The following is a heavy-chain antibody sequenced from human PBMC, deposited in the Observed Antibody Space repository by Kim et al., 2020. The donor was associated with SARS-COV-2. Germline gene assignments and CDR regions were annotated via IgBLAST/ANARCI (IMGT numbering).Heavy chain of an antibody. V-gene: IGHV4-4*02. D-gene: IGHD6-13*01. J-gene: IGHJ5*02. CDR2: IYHSGST. CDR3: ARDLGVAARDHWFDP. CDR1: GGSISSSNW. Sequence: SETLSLTCAVSGGSISSSNWWSWVRQPPGKGLEWIGEIYHSGSTNYNPSLKSRVTISVDKSKNQFSLKLSSVTAADTAVYYCARDLGVAARDHWFDPWGQGTLVTVSS.